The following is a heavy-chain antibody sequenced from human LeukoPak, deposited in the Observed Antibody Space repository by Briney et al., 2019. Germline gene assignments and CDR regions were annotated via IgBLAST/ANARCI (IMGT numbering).Heavy chain of an antibody. CDR1: GFSLSTSGVG. CDR2: IYWDDDK. J-gene: IGHJ4*02. Sequence: SGPTLVKPTQTLTLTCTFSGFSLSTSGVGVGWIRQPPGKALKWLALIYWDDDKRYSPSLKSRLTITKDTSKNQVVLTVTNMDPXXTXTYXXAHRXDSGGWYNFDFWGQGTLVTVSS. D-gene: IGHD6-19*01. V-gene: IGHV2-5*02. CDR3: AHRXDSGGWYNFDF.